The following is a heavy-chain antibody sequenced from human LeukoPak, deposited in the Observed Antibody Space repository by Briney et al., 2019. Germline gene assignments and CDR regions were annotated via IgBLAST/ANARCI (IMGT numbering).Heavy chain of an antibody. CDR1: GFTFSTYW. J-gene: IGHJ1*01. CDR3: ARAPSEIGGYYPEYFRH. V-gene: IGHV3-74*01. CDR2: IKSDGST. D-gene: IGHD3-22*01. Sequence: GGSLRLSCAASGFTFSTYWMHWVRQAPGKGLVWVSRIKSDGSTNYADSVKGRFTISRDNAKNAVSLQMNSLRPEDTGVYYCARAPSEIGGYYPEYFRHWGQGTLVTVSS.